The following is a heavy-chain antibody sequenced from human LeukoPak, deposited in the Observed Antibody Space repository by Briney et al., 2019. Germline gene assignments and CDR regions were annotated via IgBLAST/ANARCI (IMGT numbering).Heavy chain of an antibody. CDR2: ISVSGGST. V-gene: IGHV3-23*01. Sequence: GGSLRLSCAASRFTFNSYGMSWVRQAPGKGLEWVSAISVSGGSTYYADSVKGRFTISRDNAKNTVYLQMNSLRAEDTAVYYCARVQGCSGGTCYFHYWGQGTLVTVSS. CDR1: RFTFNSYG. CDR3: ARVQGCSGGTCYFHY. J-gene: IGHJ4*02. D-gene: IGHD2-15*01.